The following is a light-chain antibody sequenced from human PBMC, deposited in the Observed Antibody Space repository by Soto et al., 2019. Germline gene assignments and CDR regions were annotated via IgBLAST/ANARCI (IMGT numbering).Light chain of an antibody. CDR3: KSYAGSNTYV. J-gene: IGLJ1*01. CDR2: DVF. CDR1: KSYIGVYDF. V-gene: IGLV2-8*01. Sequence: QSLLTPLPSASASPGRSVTISCTRTKSYIGVYDFVPWYQHLPGKATRRIIYDVFQRPSAVADRFSGSKSGNTASLTVSGLQAADEPDYFCKSYAGSNTYVFGSGSKVTVL.